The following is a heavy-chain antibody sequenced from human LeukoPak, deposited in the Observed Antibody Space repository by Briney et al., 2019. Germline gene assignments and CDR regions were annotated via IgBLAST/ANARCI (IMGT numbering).Heavy chain of an antibody. Sequence: ASVKVSCKASGYTFTSYYMPWVRQAPGQGLEWMGIINPSGGNTSYAQKFQGRVTMTTDTSTSTVYMELSSLRSEDTAVYYCARSREVGATRYYYYMDVWGKGTTVTVSS. CDR1: GYTFTSYY. J-gene: IGHJ6*03. V-gene: IGHV1-46*01. D-gene: IGHD1-26*01. CDR3: ARSREVGATRYYYYMDV. CDR2: INPSGGNT.